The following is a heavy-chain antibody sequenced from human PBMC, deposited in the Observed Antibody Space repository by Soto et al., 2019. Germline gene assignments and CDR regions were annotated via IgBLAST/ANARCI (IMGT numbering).Heavy chain of an antibody. CDR2: IYYSGST. V-gene: IGHV4-39*01. D-gene: IGHD6-6*01. J-gene: IGHJ4*02. CDR1: GGSISSSSYY. Sequence: SETLSLTCTVSGGSISSSSYYWGWIRQPPGKGLEWIGSIYYSGSTYYKPSLKSRVTISVDTSKNQLSLKVSSVTAADTAVYYCATGAAHVDYWGQGTLVTVSS. CDR3: ATGAAHVDY.